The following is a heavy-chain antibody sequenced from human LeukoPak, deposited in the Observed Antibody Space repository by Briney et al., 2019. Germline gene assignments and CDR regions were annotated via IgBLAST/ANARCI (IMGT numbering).Heavy chain of an antibody. D-gene: IGHD2-2*02. J-gene: IGHJ6*02. CDR2: ISWNSGDM. Sequence: GGSLRLSCAASGFTFDVHAMHWVGRAPGKGLEWVSGISWNSGDMGYADSVKGRFTIFRDNAKNSLHLQMNSLRAEDTAVYYCARFEPAAIYGMDVWGQGTTVTVSS. CDR1: GFTFDVHA. V-gene: IGHV3-9*01. CDR3: ARFEPAAIYGMDV.